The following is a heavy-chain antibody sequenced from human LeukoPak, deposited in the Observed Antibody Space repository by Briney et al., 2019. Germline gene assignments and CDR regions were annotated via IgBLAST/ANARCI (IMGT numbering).Heavy chain of an antibody. CDR3: ARHLGAGWFDP. Sequence: SETLSLTCTVSGGSISSYYWSWIRQPPGKGLEWIGYIYYSGSTNYNPSLKSRVTISVDTSKNQFSLKLSSVTAADTAVSYCARHLGAGWFDPWGQGTLVTVSS. CDR2: IYYSGST. J-gene: IGHJ5*02. CDR1: GGSISSYY. D-gene: IGHD3-16*01. V-gene: IGHV4-59*08.